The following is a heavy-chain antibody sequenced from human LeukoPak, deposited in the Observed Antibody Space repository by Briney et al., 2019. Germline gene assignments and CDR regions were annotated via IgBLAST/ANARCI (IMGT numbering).Heavy chain of an antibody. CDR1: GYRFTSYW. Sequence: GGSLQISCKGSGYRFTSYWIGGVRQMPGKGLEGMGIIYPGDSDTRYSPSFHGQVTISPDKSISTAYLQWSSLKASDTAMYYCARLYSSSSWYYYYYYMDVWGKGTTVTVSS. CDR2: IYPGDSDT. D-gene: IGHD6-6*01. CDR3: ARLYSSSSWYYYYYYMDV. V-gene: IGHV5-51*01. J-gene: IGHJ6*03.